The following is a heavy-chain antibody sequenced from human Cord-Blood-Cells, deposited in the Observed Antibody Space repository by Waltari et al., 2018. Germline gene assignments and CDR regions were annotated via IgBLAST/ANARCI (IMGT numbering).Heavy chain of an antibody. CDR2: INHSGST. CDR1: CWSFSGYY. Sequence: QVQLQQWGAGLLKPSETLSLTCAVYCWSFSGYYWSWIRQPPGKGLEWIGEINHSGSTNYNPSLKSRVTISVDTSKNQFSLKLSSVTAADTAVYYCARDIVGANDAFDIWGQGTMVTVSS. J-gene: IGHJ3*02. V-gene: IGHV4-34*01. CDR3: ARDIVGANDAFDI. D-gene: IGHD1-26*01.